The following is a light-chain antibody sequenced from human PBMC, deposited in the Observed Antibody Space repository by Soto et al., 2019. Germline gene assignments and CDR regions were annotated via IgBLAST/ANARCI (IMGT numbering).Light chain of an antibody. CDR3: AAWDVSLSGPWL. CDR1: SSNIGSTY. J-gene: IGLJ3*02. CDR2: RNN. V-gene: IGLV1-47*01. Sequence: QAVVTQPPSASGTPGQRVSISCSGSSSNIGSTYLYWYQQLPGTAPKFLIYRNNQWPSGVPDRFSGSKSGTSASLAISGLRSEDEADFDRAAWDVSLSGPWLFGGGTKLTVL.